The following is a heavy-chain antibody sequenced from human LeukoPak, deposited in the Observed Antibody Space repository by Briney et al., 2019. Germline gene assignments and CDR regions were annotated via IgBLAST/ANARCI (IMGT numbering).Heavy chain of an antibody. Sequence: ASVKVSCKASGYTFTSYGISWVRQAPGQGLEWMGWISAYNGDTNYAQKLQGRVTMTTDTSTSTAYMELRSLRSDDTAVYYCGRDGFWKRPRRYSSSWYVDYWGQGTLVTVSS. J-gene: IGHJ4*02. CDR2: ISAYNGDT. D-gene: IGHD6-13*01. CDR3: GRDGFWKRPRRYSSSWYVDY. CDR1: GYTFTSYG. V-gene: IGHV1-18*01.